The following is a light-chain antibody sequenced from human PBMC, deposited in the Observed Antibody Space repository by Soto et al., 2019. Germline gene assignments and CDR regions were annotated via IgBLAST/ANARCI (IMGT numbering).Light chain of an antibody. CDR2: EVS. CDR3: SSYTSSSTPYV. V-gene: IGLV2-14*01. Sequence: QSVLTQPASVSGSPGQSTTISCTGTSGDVGGYNYVSWYQQHPGKAPKLMIYEVSNRPSGVSNRFPGSKSANTASLTISGLQAEDEADYYCSSYTSSSTPYVFGAGTKVTVL. CDR1: SGDVGGYNY. J-gene: IGLJ1*01.